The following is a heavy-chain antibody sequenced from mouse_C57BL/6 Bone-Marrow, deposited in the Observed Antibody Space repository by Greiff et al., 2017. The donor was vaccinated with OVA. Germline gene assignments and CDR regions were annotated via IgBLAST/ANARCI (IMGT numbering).Heavy chain of an antibody. J-gene: IGHJ4*01. CDR1: GYTFTDYN. Sequence: EVQLQESGPELVKPGASVKIPCKASGYTFTDYNMDWVKQSHGKSLEWIGDINPNNGGTIYNQKFKGKATLTVDKSSSTAYMELRSLTSEDTAVYYCARTNYGSSYAMDYWGQGTSVTVSS. V-gene: IGHV1-18*01. D-gene: IGHD1-1*01. CDR3: ARTNYGSSYAMDY. CDR2: INPNNGGT.